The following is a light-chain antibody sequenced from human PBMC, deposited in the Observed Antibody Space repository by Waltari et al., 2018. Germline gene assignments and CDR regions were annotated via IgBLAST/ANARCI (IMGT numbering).Light chain of an antibody. V-gene: IGKV1-NL1*01. CDR2: KAS. CDR1: QAISNN. Sequence: DIQMTQSPSSLSASVGDRVTITCQASQAISNNLAWYQQKPGKVPKLLIYKASTLQSGVPSRFSGSGSGTDFTLTISSLQPEDVAPYYCQHGYGTPWTFGQGTKVEIK. CDR3: QHGYGTPWT. J-gene: IGKJ1*01.